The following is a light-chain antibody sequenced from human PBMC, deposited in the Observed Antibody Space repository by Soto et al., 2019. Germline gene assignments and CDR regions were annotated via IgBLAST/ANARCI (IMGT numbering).Light chain of an antibody. CDR3: QQRINWPET. CDR1: QSVSTH. CDR2: ETS. Sequence: DIVLTQSLATVSLSPGQRVTLSCRASQSVSTHLAWYQHKPGQAPRLLMYETSKRATGTPVRFSGSGSGTDFILTINNLQPEDFAVYFCQQRINWPETFGQGTKV. J-gene: IGKJ2*01. V-gene: IGKV3-11*01.